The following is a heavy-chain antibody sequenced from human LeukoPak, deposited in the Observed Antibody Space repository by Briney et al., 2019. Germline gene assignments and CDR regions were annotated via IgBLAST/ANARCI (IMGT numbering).Heavy chain of an antibody. Sequence: GGSLRLSCAASGFTFSTYGIHWVRQAPGKGLEWVALIRFDGTNKFYADSVKGRFTVSRDNSKNTVHLQMNSLRAEDTAVYYCAKIGLGSSSWWYFDYWGQGALVTVSS. CDR1: GFTFSTYG. D-gene: IGHD6-13*01. CDR3: AKIGLGSSSWWYFDY. V-gene: IGHV3-30*02. CDR2: IRFDGTNK. J-gene: IGHJ4*02.